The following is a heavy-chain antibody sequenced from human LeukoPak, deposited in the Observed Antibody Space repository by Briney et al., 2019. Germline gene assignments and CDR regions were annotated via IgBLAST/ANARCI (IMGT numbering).Heavy chain of an antibody. D-gene: IGHD1-14*01. CDR1: GDSVSSKSAD. CDR3: ARTTGYFDL. CDR2: TYYRSKWKN. V-gene: IGHV6-1*01. J-gene: IGHJ2*01. Sequence: SQTLSLTCAISGDSVSSKSADWNWIRQSPSRGLEWLGRTYYRSKWKNDYAVSVKGRITISPDTSNNQFSLQLNSVTPEDTAVYYCARTTGYFDLWGRGTLVTVSS.